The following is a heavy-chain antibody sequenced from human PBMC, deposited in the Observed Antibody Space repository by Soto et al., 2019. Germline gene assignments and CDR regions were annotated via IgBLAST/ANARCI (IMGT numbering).Heavy chain of an antibody. D-gene: IGHD2-15*01. CDR3: SSDDVHCRGGRCYGVPMDD. CDR1: GFTVSSKY. CDR2: IQSGGST. V-gene: IGHV3-66*01. Sequence: EVQLVESGGGLVQPGGSLRLSCAASGFTVSSKYMSWVRQAPGKGLEWVSPIQSGGSTYYADSVKGRFTISRDNAENTLFLQMNSMRVEDTAVYYYSSDDVHCRGGRCYGVPMDDWGKGTTVTVSA. J-gene: IGHJ6*04.